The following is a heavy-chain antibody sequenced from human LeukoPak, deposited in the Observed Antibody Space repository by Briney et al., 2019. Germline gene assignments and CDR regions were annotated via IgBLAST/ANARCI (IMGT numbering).Heavy chain of an antibody. CDR2: INPSGGST. CDR1: GYTFTSYY. V-gene: IGHV1-46*01. CDR3: ARQTNYDFWSGYYLS. D-gene: IGHD3-3*01. Sequence: ASVKVSCKASGYTFTSYYMHWVRQAPGQGLEWMGIINPSGGSTSYAQKFQGRVTMTRDTSTSTVYMELSSLRSEDTPVYYCARQTNYDFWSGYYLSWGQGTLVTVSS. J-gene: IGHJ4*02.